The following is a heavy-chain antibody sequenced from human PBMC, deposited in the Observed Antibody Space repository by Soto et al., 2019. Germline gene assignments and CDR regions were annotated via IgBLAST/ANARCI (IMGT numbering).Heavy chain of an antibody. D-gene: IGHD6-13*01. CDR1: GYTLTELS. J-gene: IGHJ5*02. CDR2: FDPEDGET. V-gene: IGHV1-24*01. Sequence: GASVKVSCKVSGYTLTELSMHWVRQAPGKGLEWMGGFDPEDGETIYAQKFQGRVTMTEDTSTGTAYMELSSLRSEDTAVYYCATVDSSSSWYYAHQAGFDPWGQGTLVTVSS. CDR3: ATVDSSSSWYYAHQAGFDP.